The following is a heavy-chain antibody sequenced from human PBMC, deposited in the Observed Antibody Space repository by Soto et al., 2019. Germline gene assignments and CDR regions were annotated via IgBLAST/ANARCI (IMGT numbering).Heavy chain of an antibody. Sequence: ASVKVSCKASGYTFTSYDINWVRQATGQGLEWMGWMNPNSGNTGYAQKFQGRVTMTRNTSISTAYMELSSLRSEDTAVYYCARGWYYDFWSGYSGYGMDVWGQGSSVTVSS. CDR3: ARGWYYDFWSGYSGYGMDV. D-gene: IGHD3-3*01. CDR2: MNPNSGNT. V-gene: IGHV1-8*01. J-gene: IGHJ6*02. CDR1: GYTFTSYD.